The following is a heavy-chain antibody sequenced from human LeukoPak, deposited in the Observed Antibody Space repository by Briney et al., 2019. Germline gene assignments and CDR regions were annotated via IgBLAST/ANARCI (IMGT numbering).Heavy chain of an antibody. CDR1: GGSISSGGYY. CDR2: IYYSGST. V-gene: IGHV4-31*03. CDR3: ARPGIAAMYYFDY. Sequence: SETLSLTCTVSGGSISSGGYYWSWIRQHPGKSLEWIGYIYYSGSTYYNPSLKSRVTISVDTSKNQFSLKLSSVTAADTAVYYCARPGIAAMYYFDYWGQGTLVTVSS. D-gene: IGHD6-13*01. J-gene: IGHJ4*02.